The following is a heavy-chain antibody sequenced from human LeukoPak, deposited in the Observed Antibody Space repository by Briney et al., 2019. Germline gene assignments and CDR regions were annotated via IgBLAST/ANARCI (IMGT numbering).Heavy chain of an antibody. V-gene: IGHV3-15*01. CDR1: GFTFSKVW. CDR2: IKSKTDGGTI. J-gene: IGHJ1*01. Sequence: GGSLRLSCAASGFTFSKVWMSWVRQAPGKGLEWVGRIKSKTDGGTIDYAAPVKGRFTISRDDSKDTLFLQMNSLKTEDTAVYYCTTGLSELDGSGYYAKYFHHWGQGTLVSVSS. CDR3: TTGLSELDGSGYYAKYFHH. D-gene: IGHD3-22*01.